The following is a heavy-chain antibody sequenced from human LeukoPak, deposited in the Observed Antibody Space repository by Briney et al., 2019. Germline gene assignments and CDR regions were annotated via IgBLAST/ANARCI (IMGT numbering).Heavy chain of an antibody. J-gene: IGHJ5*02. V-gene: IGHV4-34*01. Sequence: SETLSLTCAVYDGSFSGYYWSWIRQPPGKGLEWIGEINHSGSTNYNPSLKSRVSISVDTSKNQFSLKLSSVTAADTAVYYCARHVLSGAGGAIWFDPWGQGTLVTVSS. CDR1: DGSFSGYY. CDR2: INHSGST. D-gene: IGHD2/OR15-2a*01. CDR3: ARHVLSGAGGAIWFDP.